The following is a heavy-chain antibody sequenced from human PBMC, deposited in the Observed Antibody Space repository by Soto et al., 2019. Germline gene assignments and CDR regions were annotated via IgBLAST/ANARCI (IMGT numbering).Heavy chain of an antibody. CDR3: ARGRSVGYYYGMDV. V-gene: IGHV4-34*01. J-gene: IGHJ6*02. Sequence: SETLSLTCAVYGGSFSGYYRSWIRQPPGKGLEWIGEINHSGSTNYNPSLKSRVTISVDTSKNQFSLKLSSVTAADTAVYYCARGRSVGYYYGMDVWGQGTTVTVSS. CDR1: GGSFSGYY. CDR2: INHSGST.